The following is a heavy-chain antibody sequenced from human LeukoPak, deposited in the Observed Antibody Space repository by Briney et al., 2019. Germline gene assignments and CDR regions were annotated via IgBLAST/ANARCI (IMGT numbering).Heavy chain of an antibody. CDR1: GYTFTTYG. CDR2: ISAYDGNT. J-gene: IGHJ4*02. Sequence: ASVKVSCKASGYTFTTYGVSWVRQAPGQGLEWMGWISAYDGNTKYAQSIQGRVTMTTDTSTKTAYMELRSLRSDDTAVYYCARDLDTRTWYDYWSQGTLVTVSS. D-gene: IGHD6-13*01. CDR3: ARDLDTRTWYDY. V-gene: IGHV1-18*01.